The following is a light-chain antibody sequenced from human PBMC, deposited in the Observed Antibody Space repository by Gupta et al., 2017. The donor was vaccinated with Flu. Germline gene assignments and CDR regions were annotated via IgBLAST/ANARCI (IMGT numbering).Light chain of an antibody. CDR2: EVS. Sequence: QSALTQPPSASGSPGQSGSISCTGASSDVGGYNYVSWYQQHPGKAPKLMIYEVSKRPSGVPARFSGSKSGNTASLTVSGLQAEEEADYYCSSYAGSNNWVFGGGTKLTVL. V-gene: IGLV2-8*01. CDR3: SSYAGSNNWV. CDR1: SSDVGGYNY. J-gene: IGLJ3*02.